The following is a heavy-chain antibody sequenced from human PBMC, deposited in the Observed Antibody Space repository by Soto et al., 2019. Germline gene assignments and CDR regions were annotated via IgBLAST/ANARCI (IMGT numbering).Heavy chain of an antibody. CDR1: GDSVSSNSAA. V-gene: IGHV6-1*01. Sequence: SQTLSLTCAISGDSVSSNSAAWNWIRQSPSRGLEWLGRTYYRSKWYNDYAVSVKSRITINPDTSKNQFSLQLNSVTPEDTAVYYCARDFEYSSAAGEQYYYYGMDGWGKGNTVTVHS. CDR3: ARDFEYSSAAGEQYYYYGMDG. CDR2: TYYRSKWYN. J-gene: IGHJ6*04. D-gene: IGHD6-6*01.